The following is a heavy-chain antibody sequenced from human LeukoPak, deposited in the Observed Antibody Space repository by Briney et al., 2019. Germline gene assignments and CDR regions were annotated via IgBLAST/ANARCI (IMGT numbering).Heavy chain of an antibody. CDR2: ISYDGSNK. CDR1: GFTFSSYA. D-gene: IGHD4-17*01. J-gene: IGHJ4*02. CDR3: ARGGGPTTVTDHFDY. Sequence: GGSLRLSCAASGFTFSSYAMHWVRQAPGKGLEWVAVISYDGSNKYYADSVKGRFTISRGNSKNTLYFQMNSLRAEDTAVYYCARGGGPTTVTDHFDYWGQGTLVTVSS. V-gene: IGHV3-30*14.